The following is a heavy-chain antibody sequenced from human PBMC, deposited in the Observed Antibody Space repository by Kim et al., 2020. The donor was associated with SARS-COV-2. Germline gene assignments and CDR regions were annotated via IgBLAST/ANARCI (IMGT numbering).Heavy chain of an antibody. D-gene: IGHD3-9*01. V-gene: IGHV1-18*04. Sequence: ASVKVSCKASGYTFTSYGISWVRQAPGQGLEWMGWISAYNGNTNYAQKLQGRVTMTTDTSTSTAYMELRSLRSDDTAVYYCARRNDILTGYNRAHDYWGQGTLVTVSS. J-gene: IGHJ4*02. CDR3: ARRNDILTGYNRAHDY. CDR1: GYTFTSYG. CDR2: ISAYNGNT.